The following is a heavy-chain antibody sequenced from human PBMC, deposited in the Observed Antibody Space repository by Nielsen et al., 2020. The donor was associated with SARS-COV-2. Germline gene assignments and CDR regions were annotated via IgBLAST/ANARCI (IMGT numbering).Heavy chain of an antibody. CDR2: VYWDDDK. D-gene: IGHD3-22*01. V-gene: IGHV2-5*02. CDR3: ARIRVDSSDYYYYYYYMDV. J-gene: IGHJ6*03. Sequence: WIRQPPGKGLEWLALVYWDDDKRYSPSLKNRLFITKDTSKSQVVLTMTNMDPVDTATYYCARIRVDSSDYYYYYYYMDVWGKGTTVTVSS.